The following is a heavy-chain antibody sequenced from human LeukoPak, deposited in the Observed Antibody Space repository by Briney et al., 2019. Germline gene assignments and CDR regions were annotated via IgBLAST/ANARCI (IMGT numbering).Heavy chain of an antibody. CDR2: IRNDGSNE. Sequence: PGGSLRLSCAASGFTFSDYGMHWVRQAPGKGLEWVVFIRNDGSNEYYPDSVKGRFTISRDNSRNTLYLQMNSLRPEDTAVCYCAKGGSASHNWFDPWGQGTLVTVSS. CDR3: AKGGSASHNWFDP. CDR1: GFTFSDYG. D-gene: IGHD2-15*01. V-gene: IGHV3-30*02. J-gene: IGHJ5*02.